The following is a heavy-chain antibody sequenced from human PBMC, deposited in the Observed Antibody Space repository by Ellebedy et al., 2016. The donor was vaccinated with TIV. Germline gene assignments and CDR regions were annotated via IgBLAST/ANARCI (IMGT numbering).Heavy chain of an antibody. D-gene: IGHD1-26*01. CDR3: ARGRHRAPGWELLDLDY. CDR1: GGSISSSNW. J-gene: IGHJ4*02. CDR2: IYHSGST. Sequence: SETLSLTXAVSGGSISSSNWWSWVRQPPGKGLEWIGEIYHSGSTNYNPSLKSRVTISVDTSKNQFSLKLSSVTAADTAVYYCARGRHRAPGWELLDLDYWGQGTLVTVSS. V-gene: IGHV4-4*02.